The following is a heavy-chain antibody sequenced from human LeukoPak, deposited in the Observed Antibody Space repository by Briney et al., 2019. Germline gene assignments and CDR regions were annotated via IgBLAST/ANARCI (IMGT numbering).Heavy chain of an antibody. J-gene: IGHJ4*02. Sequence: SSETLSLTCTVSGGSISSYYWSWIRQPPGKGLEWVGYIYYSGSTKYNPSLKSRVTISVDTSKNQFSLKVGSVTAADTAVYYCARRDYDDSSGYPSSYFDHWGQGTLVTVSS. CDR3: ARRDYDDSSGYPSSYFDH. CDR1: GGSISSYY. CDR2: IYYSGST. D-gene: IGHD3-22*01. V-gene: IGHV4-59*08.